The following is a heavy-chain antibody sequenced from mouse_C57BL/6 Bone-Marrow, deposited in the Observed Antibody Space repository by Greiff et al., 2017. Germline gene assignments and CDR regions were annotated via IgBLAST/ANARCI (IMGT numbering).Heavy chain of an antibody. V-gene: IGHV1-76*01. J-gene: IGHJ3*01. CDR3: ARGGLRGAWFAY. Sequence: VQLQQSGAELVRPGASVKLSCKASGYTFTDYYINWVKQRPGQGLEWIARIYPGSGNTYYNEKFKGKATLTAEKSSSTAYMQLSSLTAEDAAVDFCARGGLRGAWFAYWGQGTLVTVAA. D-gene: IGHD2-4*01. CDR2: IYPGSGNT. CDR1: GYTFTDYY.